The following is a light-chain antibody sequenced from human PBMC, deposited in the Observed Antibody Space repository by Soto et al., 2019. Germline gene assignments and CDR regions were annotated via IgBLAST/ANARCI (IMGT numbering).Light chain of an antibody. CDR1: QSIGDY. V-gene: IGKV1-39*01. Sequence: DIQMTQSPSSLSASVGERVTITCRARQSIGDYLNWYQHQVGKAPKLLIYAASNLQSGVPSRFSGSGSGTDFTLTISSLQPEDYATYYCQQSHSIPYTFAQGTKLEIK. CDR2: AAS. CDR3: QQSHSIPYT. J-gene: IGKJ2*01.